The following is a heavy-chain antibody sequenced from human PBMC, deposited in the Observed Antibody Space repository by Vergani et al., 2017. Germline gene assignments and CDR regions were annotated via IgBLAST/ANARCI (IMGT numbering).Heavy chain of an antibody. CDR3: VTGRSID. CDR2: MNPNSGNT. D-gene: IGHD6-6*01. CDR1: GYTFTTYD. Sequence: QVQLVQSGAEVKKPGASEKVSCKASGYTFTTYDINWVRQATGQGLEWMGWMNPNSGNTGYAQKFQGRVTMTRKTSITTAYMELSSLRSDDTAVYFCVTGRSIDWGQGTVVTVST. J-gene: IGHJ4*02. V-gene: IGHV1-8*01.